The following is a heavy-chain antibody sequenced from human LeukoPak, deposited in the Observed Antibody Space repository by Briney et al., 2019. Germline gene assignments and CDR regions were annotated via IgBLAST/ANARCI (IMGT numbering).Heavy chain of an antibody. J-gene: IGHJ3*02. Sequence: VAGPTLLNPTPTLTLTCTFSGFSLSTRGRCVSWIRQPPGKALEWLSGIDWDDDKYYSTSLKTRLTISKDTSKNQVVLTMTNMDPVDTATYYCARTYDDDAFDIWGQGTMVTVSS. CDR1: GFSLSTRGRC. V-gene: IGHV2-70*11. CDR2: IDWDDDK. D-gene: IGHD3-22*01. CDR3: ARTYDDDAFDI.